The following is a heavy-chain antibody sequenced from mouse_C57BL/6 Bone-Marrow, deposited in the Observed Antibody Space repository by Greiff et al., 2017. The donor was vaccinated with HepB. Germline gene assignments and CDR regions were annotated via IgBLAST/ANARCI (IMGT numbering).Heavy chain of an antibody. D-gene: IGHD2-4*01. J-gene: IGHJ3*01. CDR1: GYTFTSYW. Sequence: QVQLQQPGAELVKPGASVKLSCKASGYTFTSYWMQWVKQMPGQGLEWIGEIDPSDSYTNYNQKFKGKATLTVDTSSSTAYMKLSSLTSEDSAVYYCASPIYDYDPAWFAYWGQGTLVTVSA. CDR2: IDPSDSYT. V-gene: IGHV1-50*01. CDR3: ASPIYDYDPAWFAY.